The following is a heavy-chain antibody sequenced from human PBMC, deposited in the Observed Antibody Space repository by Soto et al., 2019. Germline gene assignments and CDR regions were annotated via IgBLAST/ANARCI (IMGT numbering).Heavy chain of an antibody. V-gene: IGHV3-53*05. J-gene: IGHJ6*03. CDR2: IYTVGKT. Sequence: GGSLRLSCAASGFTVSSNFMSWVRQAPGEGLEWVSVIYTVGKTYYADSVKGRFTISRDNSKNTVYLQMNSLRAEDTAVYYCARIGGVAATIYFYYYLDVWGKGTTVTVSS. CDR1: GFTVSSNF. D-gene: IGHD6-25*01. CDR3: ARIGGVAATIYFYYYLDV.